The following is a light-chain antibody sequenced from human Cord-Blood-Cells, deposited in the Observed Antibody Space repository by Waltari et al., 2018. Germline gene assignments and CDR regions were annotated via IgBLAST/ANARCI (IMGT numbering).Light chain of an antibody. CDR3: CSYAGSYTWV. Sequence: SALTQPHSVSGSPGQSVTISCTGTSSDVGGYNYVSWYQQHPGKAPKLMIYDVSKRPSGVPDRFSGSKSGNTASLTISGLQAEDEADYYCCSYAGSYTWVFGGGTKLTVL. J-gene: IGLJ2*01. CDR2: DVS. V-gene: IGLV2-11*01. CDR1: SSDVGGYNY.